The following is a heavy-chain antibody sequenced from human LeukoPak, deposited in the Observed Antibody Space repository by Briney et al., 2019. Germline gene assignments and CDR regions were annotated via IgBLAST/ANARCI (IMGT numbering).Heavy chain of an antibody. CDR1: GFTFSSYW. V-gene: IGHV3-74*01. CDR3: AREPPALDAFDI. J-gene: IGHJ3*02. CDR2: ISTDGSST. Sequence: GGSLRLSCAASGFTFSSYWMHWVRQAPGKGLVWVSRISTDGSSTSYADSVKGRFTISRDNAKNTLYLQMNSLRAEDTAVYYCAREPPALDAFDIWGQGTMVTVSS.